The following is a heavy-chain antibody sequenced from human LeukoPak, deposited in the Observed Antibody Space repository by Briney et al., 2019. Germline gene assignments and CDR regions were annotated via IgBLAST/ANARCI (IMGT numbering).Heavy chain of an antibody. V-gene: IGHV3-48*04. J-gene: IGHJ4*02. CDR1: GFTFSSYS. D-gene: IGHD3-10*01. CDR3: ARDIGRSETFGDRSAGAFDY. CDR2: ISSSGSTI. Sequence: GGSLRLSCAASGFTFSSYSMNWVRQAPGKGLEWVSYISSSGSTIYYADSVKGRFTISRDNAKNSLYLQMNSLRAEDTAVYYCARDIGRSETFGDRSAGAFDYWGQGTLVTVSS.